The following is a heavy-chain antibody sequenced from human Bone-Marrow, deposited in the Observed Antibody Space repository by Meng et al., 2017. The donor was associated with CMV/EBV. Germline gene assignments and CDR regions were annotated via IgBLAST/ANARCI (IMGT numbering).Heavy chain of an antibody. CDR1: GGSISSYY. Sequence: CTVSGGSISSYYWSWIRQLPGKGLEWIGYIYYSGSTNYNPSLKSRVTISVDTSKNQFSLKLSSVTAADTAVYYCARGRRSEAYDFWSGYYSRNYYYYGMDVWGQGTTVTVSS. V-gene: IGHV4-59*01. D-gene: IGHD3-3*01. CDR3: ARGRRSEAYDFWSGYYSRNYYYYGMDV. CDR2: IYYSGST. J-gene: IGHJ6*02.